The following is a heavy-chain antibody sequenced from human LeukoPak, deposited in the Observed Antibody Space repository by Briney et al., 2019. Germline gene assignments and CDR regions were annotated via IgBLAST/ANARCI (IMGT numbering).Heavy chain of an antibody. CDR1: GFTFSSYS. CDR3: ARAPGPSQYCSGTSCPKSEWWFDP. Sequence: GGSLRLSCAASGFTFSSYSMNWVRQAPGKGLGWVSYISRSSSTRYYADSVKGRFTISRDNAKNSLYLQMNSLRAEDTAVYYCARAPGPSQYCSGTSCPKSEWWFDPWGQGTLVTVSS. D-gene: IGHD2-2*01. J-gene: IGHJ5*02. V-gene: IGHV3-48*01. CDR2: ISRSSSTR.